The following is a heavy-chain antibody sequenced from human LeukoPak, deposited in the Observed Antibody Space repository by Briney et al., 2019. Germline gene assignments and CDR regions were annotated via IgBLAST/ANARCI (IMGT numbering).Heavy chain of an antibody. CDR3: AKDLGYCSSTSCSVAFDI. CDR1: GITFSNYG. J-gene: IGHJ3*02. D-gene: IGHD2-2*03. CDR2: MRNDGTYK. V-gene: IGHV3-30*02. Sequence: GGSLRLSCAASGITFSNYGMHWVRQAPGKGLEWVAFMRNDGTYKYYADSVQGRFTVSRDNSKNTLYMQMNSLRAEDTAVYYCAKDLGYCSSTSCSVAFDIWGQGTTVTVSS.